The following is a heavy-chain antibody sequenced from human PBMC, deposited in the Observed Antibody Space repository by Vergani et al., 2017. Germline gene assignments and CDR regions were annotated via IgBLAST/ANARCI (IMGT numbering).Heavy chain of an antibody. V-gene: IGHV1-46*01. J-gene: IGHJ4*02. CDR2: INPSGGST. CDR3: ARDRVLVGCGELCRPAVGFEY. D-gene: IGHD3-10*01. CDR1: GYTFTSYY. Sequence: QVQLVQSGAEVKKPGASVKVSCKASGYTFTSYYMHWVRQAPGQGLEWMGIINPSGGSTSYAQKFQGRVTMTRDTSTSTVYMELSSLRSEDTAVYYCARDRVLVGCGELCRPAVGFEYWGQGTLVT.